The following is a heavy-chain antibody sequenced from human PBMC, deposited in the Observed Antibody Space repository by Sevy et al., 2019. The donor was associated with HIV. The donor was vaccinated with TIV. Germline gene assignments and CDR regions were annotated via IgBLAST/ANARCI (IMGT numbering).Heavy chain of an antibody. CDR1: GFTFSSYA. CDR3: AREGLLEWLFSFDY. J-gene: IGHJ4*02. CDR2: IWYDVTNE. V-gene: IGHV3-33*01. D-gene: IGHD3-3*01. Sequence: GGSLRLSCAASGFTFSSYAIHWVRQAPVKGLEWVAVIWYDVTNEYYADSVKGRFTISRDNSKNTQYLQMNSLRAEDTAVYYCAREGLLEWLFSFDYWGQGTLVTVSS.